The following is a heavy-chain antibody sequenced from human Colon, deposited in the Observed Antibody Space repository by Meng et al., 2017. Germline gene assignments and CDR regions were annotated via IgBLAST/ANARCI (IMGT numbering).Heavy chain of an antibody. V-gene: IGHV4-34*02. Sequence: QVQIQQGGAGLLKPSETLSLTCAVSGGSFSGFYWSWIRQPPGKGLEWIGEIDHFGISNYNSSLTGRLTMSVDTSKKQISLTLTSVTAADTAVYYCATGLRHGDWFDPWGPGTLVTVSS. CDR3: ATGLRHGDWFDP. D-gene: IGHD4-17*01. J-gene: IGHJ5*02. CDR1: GGSFSGFY. CDR2: IDHFGIS.